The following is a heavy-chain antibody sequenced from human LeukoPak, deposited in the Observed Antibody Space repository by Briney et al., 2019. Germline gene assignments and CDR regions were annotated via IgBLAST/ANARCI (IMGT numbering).Heavy chain of an antibody. V-gene: IGHV3-30*02. D-gene: IGHD6-13*01. Sequence: PGGSLRLSCAASGFTFSRYWMNWVRQAPGKGLEWVAFIRYDGSNKYYADSVKGRFTISRDNSKNTLYLQMNSLRAEDTAVYYCAKDGRYSSPNLDYWGQGTLVTVSS. CDR3: AKDGRYSSPNLDY. J-gene: IGHJ4*02. CDR2: IRYDGSNK. CDR1: GFTFSRYW.